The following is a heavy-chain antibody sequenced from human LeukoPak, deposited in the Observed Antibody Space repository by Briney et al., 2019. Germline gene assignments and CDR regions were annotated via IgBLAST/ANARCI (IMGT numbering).Heavy chain of an antibody. CDR1: GFTFSNYA. CDR2: ISYDGSNE. CDR3: ARVGCSGGSCYFDY. D-gene: IGHD2-15*01. V-gene: IGHV3-30-3*01. J-gene: IGHJ4*02. Sequence: PGRSLRLSCAASGFTFSNYAMHWVRQAPGKGLEWVAIISYDGSNEYYADSVKGRFTISRDNSKNTLYLQMNSLRAEDTAVYYCARVGCSGGSCYFDYWGQGTLVTVSS.